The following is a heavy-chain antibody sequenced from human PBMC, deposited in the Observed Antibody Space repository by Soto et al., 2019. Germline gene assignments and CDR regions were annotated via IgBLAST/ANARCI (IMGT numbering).Heavy chain of an antibody. D-gene: IGHD2-15*01. CDR1: GGSFSGYY. CDR3: ARGRGYCSGGSCYPTTTETFDY. CDR2: INHSGST. Sequence: QVQLQQWGAGLLKPSETLSLTCAVYGGSFSGYYWSWIRQPPGKGLEWIGEINHSGSTNYNPSLKSRVNISVDTSKNQFSLKLGSVTAAYTAVYYCARGRGYCSGGSCYPTTTETFDYGGQGTLVTVSS. J-gene: IGHJ4*02. V-gene: IGHV4-34*01.